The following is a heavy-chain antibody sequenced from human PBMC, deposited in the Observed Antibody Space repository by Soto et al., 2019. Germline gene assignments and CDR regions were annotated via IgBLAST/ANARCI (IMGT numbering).Heavy chain of an antibody. CDR2: IIPIFGTA. V-gene: IGHV1-69*13. Sequence: SVMVSCKASGGTFSSYAISWVRQAPGQGLEWMGGIIPIFGTANYAQKFQGRVTITADESTSTAYMELSSLRSEDTAVYYCARDKSGSSDYYYYGMDVWGQGTTVTVSS. CDR1: GGTFSSYA. J-gene: IGHJ6*02. D-gene: IGHD1-26*01. CDR3: ARDKSGSSDYYYYGMDV.